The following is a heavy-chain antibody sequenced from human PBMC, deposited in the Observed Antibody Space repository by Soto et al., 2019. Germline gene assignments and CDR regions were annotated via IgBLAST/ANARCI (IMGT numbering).Heavy chain of an antibody. D-gene: IGHD6-19*01. CDR1: GFTFSSYG. CDR2: ISSSSSTI. Sequence: GSLRLSCTASGFTFSSYGMNWVRQAPGKGLEWVSSISSSSSTIYYADSVRGRFTISRDNAKNSLYLQMNSLRDEDTAVYYCVREISMAGGHFDYWGQGTLVTVSS. CDR3: VREISMAGGHFDY. J-gene: IGHJ4*02. V-gene: IGHV3-48*02.